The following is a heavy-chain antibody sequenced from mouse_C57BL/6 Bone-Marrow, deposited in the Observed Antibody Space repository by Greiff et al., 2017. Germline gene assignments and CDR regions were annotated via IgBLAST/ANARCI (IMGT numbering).Heavy chain of an antibody. V-gene: IGHV1-18*01. CDR1: GYTFTDYN. CDR2: INPNNGGT. CDR3: ARRELRHGLSMDY. D-gene: IGHD3-2*02. J-gene: IGHJ4*01. Sequence: VQLQQSGPELVKPGASVTIPCKASGYTFTDYNMDWVKQSHGKSLEWIGAINPNNGGTTYNQKFKGKATLTVDKSSSTAYMELRSLTSEDTAVYYCARRELRHGLSMDYWGQGTTGTGS.